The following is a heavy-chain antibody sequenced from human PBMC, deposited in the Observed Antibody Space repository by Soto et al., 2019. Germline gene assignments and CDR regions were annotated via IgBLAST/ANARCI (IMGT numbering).Heavy chain of an antibody. J-gene: IGHJ6*02. CDR1: GFTFSSYI. CDR2: ISRSSRTI. CDR3: AKASYYYYGMDV. Sequence: EVQLVESGGGLVQPGGSLRLSCAASGFTFSSYIMNWVRQAPGKGLEWVSYISRSSRTIYYADSVKGRFTISRDNSKTTLYLQMNSLRAEDTAVYYCAKASYYYYGMDVWGQGTTVTVSS. V-gene: IGHV3-48*01.